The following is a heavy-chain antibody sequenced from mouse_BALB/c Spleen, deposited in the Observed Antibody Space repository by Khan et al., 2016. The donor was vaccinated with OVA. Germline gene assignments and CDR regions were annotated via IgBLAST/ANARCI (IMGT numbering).Heavy chain of an antibody. CDR2: MLRDGTP. V-gene: IGHV2-6-1*01. CDR1: GFSLPTYG. CDR3: ARQPYYHYNIMDY. J-gene: IGHJ4*01. D-gene: IGHD2-10*01. Sequence: QVQLKLSEPGLAAPSQSLSITCTISGFSLPTYGVPCIHHPPGKVLECLVVMLRDGTPNYTSSLKSILTNTQDNSQSQVFLKMNSRQADDTAMYFCARQPYYHYNIMDYWGQGTSVTVSS.